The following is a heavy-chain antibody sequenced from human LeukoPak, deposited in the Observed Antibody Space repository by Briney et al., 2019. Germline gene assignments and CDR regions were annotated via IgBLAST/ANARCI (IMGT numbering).Heavy chain of an antibody. V-gene: IGHV3-23*01. J-gene: IGHJ4*02. D-gene: IGHD2-15*01. Sequence: PGGSLRLSCAVSVFTFSSYDMSWVRQAPGKGLAWVSAISVSGSTTYHADSVKGRFTISRDNSKNTLYLQMNSLRVEDTAVYYCAKGPLCSGGSCQRFDCWGQGTLVTVSS. CDR2: ISVSGSTT. CDR1: VFTFSSYD. CDR3: AKGPLCSGGSCQRFDC.